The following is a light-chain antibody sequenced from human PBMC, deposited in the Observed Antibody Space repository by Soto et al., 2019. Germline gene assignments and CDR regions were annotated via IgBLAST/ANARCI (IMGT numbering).Light chain of an antibody. CDR3: QTWGSGIVV. CDR2: LNSDGSH. CDR1: SGNSNYA. V-gene: IGLV4-69*01. Sequence: QSVLTQSPSASASLGASVKLTCTLSSGNSNYAIAWHQQQSEKGPRYLMNLNSDGSHSKGDGIPDRFSGSSSGAERYLTISSLQSEDEADYYCQTWGSGIVVFGGGTKLTVL. J-gene: IGLJ2*01.